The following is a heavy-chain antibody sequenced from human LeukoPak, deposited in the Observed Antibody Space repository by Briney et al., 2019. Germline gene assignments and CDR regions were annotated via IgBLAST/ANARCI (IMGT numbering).Heavy chain of an antibody. CDR3: ARGRSSSWTLGPSDY. CDR1: GYTFTSYG. Sequence: ASVKVSCKAFGYTFTSYGISWVRQAPGQGLEWMGWISAYNGNTNYAQKLQGRVTMTTDTSTSTAYMELRSLRSDDTAVYYCARGRSSSWTLGPSDYWGQGTLVTVSS. CDR2: ISAYNGNT. V-gene: IGHV1-18*01. D-gene: IGHD6-13*01. J-gene: IGHJ4*02.